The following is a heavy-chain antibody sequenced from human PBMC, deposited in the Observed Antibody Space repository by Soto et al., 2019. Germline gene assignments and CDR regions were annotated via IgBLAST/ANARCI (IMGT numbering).Heavy chain of an antibody. CDR2: INHSGERT. CDR1: GFTFNDYA. Sequence: EVQLLESGGGLVQPGGSLRLSCAASGFTFNDYAMGWVRQAPGKGLGWVLLINHSGERTYSADSVKGRFTISRDNSKNTLYLQMNSLRAEDTAVYYCVRRRGGTSAVTTGGLFDYWGQGTLVTVSS. J-gene: IGHJ4*02. V-gene: IGHV3-23*01. CDR3: VRRRGGTSAVTTGGLFDY. D-gene: IGHD3-16*01.